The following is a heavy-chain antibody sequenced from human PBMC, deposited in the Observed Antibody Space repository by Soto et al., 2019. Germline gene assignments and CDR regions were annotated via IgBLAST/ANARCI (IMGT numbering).Heavy chain of an antibody. CDR1: GGSISSYY. CDR3: ARVNFPVLYGMDV. CDR2: IYYSGST. V-gene: IGHV4-59*08. Sequence: SETLSLTCTVSGGSISSYYWSWIRQPPGKGLEWIGYIYYSGSTNYNPSLKSRVTISVDTSKNQFSLKLSSVTAADTAVYYCARVNFPVLYGMDVWGQGTTVTVSS. J-gene: IGHJ6*02.